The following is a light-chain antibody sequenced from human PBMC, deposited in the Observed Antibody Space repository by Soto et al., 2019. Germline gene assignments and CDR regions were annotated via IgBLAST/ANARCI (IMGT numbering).Light chain of an antibody. CDR3: LQDYNYPRT. J-gene: IGKJ1*01. CDR2: GES. V-gene: IGKV1-6*01. Sequence: AIQMTQSPSSLSASVGDRVTITCRASQGIRNDLGWYQQTPGKAPKLLLYGESTLQSGVPSSFSGSGSGTDFTLTISGLQPEDFATYFCLQDYNYPRTFGQGTKV. CDR1: QGIRND.